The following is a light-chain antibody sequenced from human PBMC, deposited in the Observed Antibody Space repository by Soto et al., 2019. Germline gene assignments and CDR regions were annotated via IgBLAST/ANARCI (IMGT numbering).Light chain of an antibody. CDR1: QSVTSSY. CDR2: GAS. J-gene: IGKJ1*01. Sequence: EIVVTQSPGTLSLSPGERATLSCGASQSVTSSYLAWYQQKPGQPPRLLIYGASSRATGIPDRFSGSGSGTDFTLTISRLEPEDFAVYYCQQYGTSPRTFGQGTKVEIK. CDR3: QQYGTSPRT. V-gene: IGKV3-20*01.